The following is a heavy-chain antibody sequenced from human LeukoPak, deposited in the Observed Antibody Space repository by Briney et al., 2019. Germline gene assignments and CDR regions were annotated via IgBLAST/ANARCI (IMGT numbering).Heavy chain of an antibody. J-gene: IGHJ3*02. CDR2: INHSGST. CDR1: GGSFSGYY. Sequence: SETLSLTCAVSGGSFSGYYWSWVRQPPGKGLEWIGEINHSGSTNYNPSLKSRVTISVDTSKNQFSLKLSSVTAADTAVYYCARGPDYYDFWSGYPRLSAFDIWGQGTMVTVSS. D-gene: IGHD3-3*01. CDR3: ARGPDYYDFWSGYPRLSAFDI. V-gene: IGHV4-34*01.